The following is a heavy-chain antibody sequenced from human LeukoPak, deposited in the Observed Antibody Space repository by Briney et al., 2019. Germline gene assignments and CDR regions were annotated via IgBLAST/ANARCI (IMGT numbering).Heavy chain of an antibody. CDR1: GFTFSSYE. Sequence: PGGSLRLSCAASGFTFSSYEMNWVRQAPGKGLEWVAFIRYDGSNKYYADSVKGRFTISRDNSKNTLYLQMNSLRAEDTAVYYCAKELNYYDSSGYYIRWGQGTLVTVSS. J-gene: IGHJ4*02. D-gene: IGHD3-22*01. CDR2: IRYDGSNK. CDR3: AKELNYYDSSGYYIR. V-gene: IGHV3-30*02.